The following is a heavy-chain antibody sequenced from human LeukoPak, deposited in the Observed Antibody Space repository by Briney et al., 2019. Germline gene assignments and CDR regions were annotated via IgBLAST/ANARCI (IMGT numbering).Heavy chain of an antibody. CDR2: FDPEDGET. V-gene: IGHV1-24*01. CDR1: GYTLSELS. D-gene: IGHD2-2*01. Sequence: ASLKVSCKVSGYTLSELSMHWVRQAPGKGLEWMGGFDPEDGETIYAQKFQGRVTMTEDTSTDTAYMELSSLRSEDTAVYYCATAGCSSTSCYVGEFDYWGQGTLVTVSS. CDR3: ATAGCSSTSCYVGEFDY. J-gene: IGHJ4*02.